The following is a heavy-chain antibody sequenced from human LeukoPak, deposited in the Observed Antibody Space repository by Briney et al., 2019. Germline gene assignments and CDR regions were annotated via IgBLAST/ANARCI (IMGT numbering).Heavy chain of an antibody. D-gene: IGHD2-2*01. CDR1: GFTFSSYP. J-gene: IGHJ4*02. Sequence: PGGSLRLSCAGSGFTFSSYPKSWVRQAPGKGLQWVSAISNGGGSAYYADSVKGRFTISRDNAKSTLYLQMNSLRAEDTAIYYCAARPRMPPRFDNWGQGTLVTVSS. V-gene: IGHV3-23*01. CDR3: AARPRMPPRFDN. CDR2: ISNGGGSA.